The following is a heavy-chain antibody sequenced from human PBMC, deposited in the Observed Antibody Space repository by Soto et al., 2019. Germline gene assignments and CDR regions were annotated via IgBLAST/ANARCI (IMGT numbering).Heavy chain of an antibody. CDR3: ARHWEQWLGYIDY. V-gene: IGHV4-39*01. J-gene: IGHJ4*02. CDR2: IYYTRNT. Sequence: QLQLQESGPGLVKPSETLSLTCTVSGGSISSGSFYWGWIRQPPVKGLEWIGSIYYTRNTYYNPSLKSRVTISVDSSKNQFSLKLSSVTAADTAVYYCARHWEQWLGYIDYWGQGTLVAVSS. CDR1: GGSISSGSFY. D-gene: IGHD6-19*01.